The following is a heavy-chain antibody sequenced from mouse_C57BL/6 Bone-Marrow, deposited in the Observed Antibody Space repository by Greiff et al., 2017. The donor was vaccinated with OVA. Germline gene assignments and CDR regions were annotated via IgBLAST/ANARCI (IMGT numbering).Heavy chain of an antibody. D-gene: IGHD1-1*01. V-gene: IGHV6-3*01. CDR1: GFTFSNYW. CDR3: TKSFITTVVAKGNY. Sequence: DVQLVESGGGLVQPGGSMKLSCVASGFTFSNYWMNWVRQSPEKGLEWVAQIRLKSDNYATHYAESVKGRFTISRDDSKSSVYLQMNNLRAEDTGIYYCTKSFITTVVAKGNYWGQGTTLTVSS. J-gene: IGHJ2*01. CDR2: IRLKSDNYAT.